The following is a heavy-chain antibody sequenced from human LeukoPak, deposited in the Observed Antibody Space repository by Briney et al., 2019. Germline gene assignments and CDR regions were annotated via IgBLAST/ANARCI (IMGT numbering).Heavy chain of an antibody. CDR1: GFTFSSYT. D-gene: IGHD3-10*01. V-gene: IGHV3-21*01. CDR3: ARDGKADYYGSGNPPRYWYFDL. CDR2: ISSSSRYI. Sequence: GGSLRLSCAASGFTFSSYTMNWVRQAPGKGLEWVSSISSSSRYIYYADSVKDRFTISRDNAKNSLYLQMNSLRAEDTAVYYCARDGKADYYGSGNPPRYWYFDLWGRGTLVTVSS. J-gene: IGHJ2*01.